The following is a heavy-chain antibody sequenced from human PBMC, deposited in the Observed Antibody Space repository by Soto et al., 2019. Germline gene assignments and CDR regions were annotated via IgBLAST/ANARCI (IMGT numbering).Heavy chain of an antibody. CDR1: GFTFSSSW. V-gene: IGHV3-74*01. CDR3: ARGPTGWYGYDY. CDR2: INSDGSRT. J-gene: IGHJ4*02. D-gene: IGHD6-19*01. Sequence: GGSLRLSCAASGFTFSSSWMHWVRQAPGKGLVWVSRINSDGSRTNYADSVKGRFTISRDNAKNTLYLQMNSLRAEDTALYYCARGPTGWYGYDYWGQGTLVTVS.